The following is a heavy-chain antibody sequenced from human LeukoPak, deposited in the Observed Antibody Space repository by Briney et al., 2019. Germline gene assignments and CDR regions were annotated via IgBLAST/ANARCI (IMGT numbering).Heavy chain of an antibody. CDR2: ISSSNSSI. J-gene: IGHJ6*03. V-gene: IGHV3-48*01. CDR1: GFTFSSYS. D-gene: IGHD2-2*01. Sequence: GGSLRLSCAASGFTFSSYSMNWVRQAPGKGREGGAYISSSNSSIEYEDSGKGRFTISSDNAKNSLYLKMNSLRAQDTAVYYCAREPIVVGHLDAYYMDVWGKGTTVTVSS. CDR3: AREPIVVGHLDAYYMDV.